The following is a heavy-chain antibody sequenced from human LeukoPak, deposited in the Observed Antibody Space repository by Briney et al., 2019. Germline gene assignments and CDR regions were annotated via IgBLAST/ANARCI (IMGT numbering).Heavy chain of an antibody. CDR1: GVSFSGYY. Sequence: YPSETLSLTCAVYGVSFSGYYWSWLRQPPGKGLEWIGEINHSGSTNYNPSLKSRVTISVDTSKNQFSLKLSSVTAADTAVYYCARRPYGSGSYYPSHYYYYYMDVWGKGTTVTISS. CDR2: INHSGST. J-gene: IGHJ6*03. D-gene: IGHD3-10*01. V-gene: IGHV4-34*01. CDR3: ARRPYGSGSYYPSHYYYYYMDV.